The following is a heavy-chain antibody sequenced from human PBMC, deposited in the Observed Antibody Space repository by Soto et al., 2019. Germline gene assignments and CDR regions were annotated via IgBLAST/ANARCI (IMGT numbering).Heavy chain of an antibody. CDR1: GFTFSIYA. Sequence: PGGSLRLSCAASGFTFSIYAMSWVRQAPGKGLEWVSAISGSGGSTYYADSVKGRFTISRDNSKNTPYLQMNSLRAEDTAVYYCAKDRVGAYLNWGQGTLVTVSS. CDR3: AKDRVGAYLN. V-gene: IGHV3-23*01. CDR2: ISGSGGST. J-gene: IGHJ4*02. D-gene: IGHD1-26*01.